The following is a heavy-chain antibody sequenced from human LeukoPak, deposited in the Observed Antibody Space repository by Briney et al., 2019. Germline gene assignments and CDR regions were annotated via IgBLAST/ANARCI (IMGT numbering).Heavy chain of an antibody. CDR1: GFTFSSYW. CDR3: ARDSSDYYDSSGYQDY. J-gene: IGHJ4*02. Sequence: QPGGSLRLSCAASGFTFSSYWMSWVRQAPGKGLEWVANIKQDGSEKYYVDSVKGRFPISRDNAKNSLYLQMNSLRAEDTAVYYCARDSSDYYDSSGYQDYWGQGTLVTVSS. CDR2: IKQDGSEK. V-gene: IGHV3-7*01. D-gene: IGHD3-22*01.